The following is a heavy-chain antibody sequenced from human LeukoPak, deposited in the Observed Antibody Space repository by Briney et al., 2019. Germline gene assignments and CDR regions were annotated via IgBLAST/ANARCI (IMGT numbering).Heavy chain of an antibody. D-gene: IGHD3-22*01. J-gene: IGHJ4*02. Sequence: GGSLRLSCTTSGFTFGDYAMSWFRQAPGKGLEWVAFIRYDGSDKYYADSVKGRFTISRDNSKNTLYLQMNSLRAEDTAVYYCAKDAYYYDSSGPGYWGQGTLVTVSS. CDR1: GFTFGDYA. CDR2: IRYDGSDK. CDR3: AKDAYYYDSSGPGY. V-gene: IGHV3-30*02.